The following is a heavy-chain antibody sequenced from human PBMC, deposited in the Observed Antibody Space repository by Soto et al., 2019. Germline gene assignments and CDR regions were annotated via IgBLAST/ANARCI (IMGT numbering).Heavy chain of an antibody. CDR3: ARGHTTFGFYYYGLDD. CDR1: GGSISSDRYF. CDR2: ILNSGST. Sequence: QVQLQESGPGLVKPSQTLSLTCTVSGGSISSDRYFWSWVRQHPGKGLEWIAYILNSGSTYFNPSLKSRVTISVDTSKSQFSLNLSSVTAADTAVYYCARGHTTFGFYYYGLDDWGQGTTVIVSS. D-gene: IGHD3-10*01. V-gene: IGHV4-31*03. J-gene: IGHJ6*02.